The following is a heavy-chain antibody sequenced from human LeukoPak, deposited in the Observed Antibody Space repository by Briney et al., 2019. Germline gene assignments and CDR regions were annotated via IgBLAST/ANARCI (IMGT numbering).Heavy chain of an antibody. CDR2: INSDGRIT. CDR1: GFTFSDYW. CDR3: ARDYYGSGSSTLDY. D-gene: IGHD3-10*01. J-gene: IGHJ4*02. Sequence: GGSLRLSCAASGFTFSDYWMHWVRQAPGKGLVGVSRINSDGRITSYADSVKGRFTISRDNAKNSLYLQMNSLRAEDTALYYCARDYYGSGSSTLDYWGQGTLVTVSS. V-gene: IGHV3-74*01.